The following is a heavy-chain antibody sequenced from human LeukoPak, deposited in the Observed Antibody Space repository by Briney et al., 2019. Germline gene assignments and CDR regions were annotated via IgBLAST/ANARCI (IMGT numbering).Heavy chain of an antibody. CDR1: GGSIRSYY. CDR3: ARLPPYSSSWYFDY. J-gene: IGHJ4*02. CDR2: IYSSGST. V-gene: IGHV4-4*07. D-gene: IGHD6-13*01. Sequence: SETLSLTCTVSGGSIRSYYWSWIRQPAGKGLEWIGRIYSSGSTNYNPSLKSRLTISVDTSNNHFSLQLSSVTAADTAVYYCARLPPYSSSWYFDYWGQGTLVTVSS.